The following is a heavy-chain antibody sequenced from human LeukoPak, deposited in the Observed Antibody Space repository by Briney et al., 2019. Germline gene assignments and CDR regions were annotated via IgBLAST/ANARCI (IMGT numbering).Heavy chain of an antibody. Sequence: GRSLRLSCAASGFTFSSYGMHWVRQAPGKGLEWVAVISYDGSNKYYADSVKGRFTISRDNSKNTLYLRMNSLRAEDTAVYYCAKDFRAGAWGQGTLVTVSS. CDR2: ISYDGSNK. CDR3: AKDFRAGA. CDR1: GFTFSSYG. V-gene: IGHV3-30*18. J-gene: IGHJ5*02.